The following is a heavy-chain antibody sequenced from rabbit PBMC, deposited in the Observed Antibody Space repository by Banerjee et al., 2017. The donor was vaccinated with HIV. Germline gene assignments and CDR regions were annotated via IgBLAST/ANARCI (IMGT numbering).Heavy chain of an antibody. Sequence: QEQLVESGGGLVQPEGSLTLTCTASGFSFSSGYWIWWVRQAPGKGLELVACISSSSGSTWYASWVNGRFTISKTSSTTVTLQVTSLTAADTATYFCARTDTGDTGYRYFNLWGQGTLVTVS. J-gene: IGHJ4*01. CDR3: ARTDTGDTGYRYFNL. CDR1: GFSFSSGYW. D-gene: IGHD1-1*01. CDR2: ISSSSGST. V-gene: IGHV1S45*01.